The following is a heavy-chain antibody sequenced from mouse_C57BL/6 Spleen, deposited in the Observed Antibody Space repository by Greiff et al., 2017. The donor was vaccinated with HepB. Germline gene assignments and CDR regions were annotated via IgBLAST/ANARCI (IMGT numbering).Heavy chain of an antibody. CDR2: IRSKSSNYAT. J-gene: IGHJ3*01. CDR1: GFPFNTYA. D-gene: IGHD2-1*01. Sequence: EADGGLVQPKGSLKLSCAASGFPFNTYAMHWVRQAPGKGLEWVARIRSKSSNYATYYADSVKDRFTISRDDSQSMLYLQMNNLKTEDTAMYYCVRSNYRAAWFAYWGQGTLVTVSA. V-gene: IGHV10-3*01. CDR3: VRSNYRAAWFAY.